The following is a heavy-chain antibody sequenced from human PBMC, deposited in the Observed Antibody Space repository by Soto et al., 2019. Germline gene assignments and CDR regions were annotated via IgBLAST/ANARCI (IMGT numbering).Heavy chain of an antibody. CDR1: GYTFTSYG. D-gene: IGHD2-2*01. CDR3: AREFPGYCSSTSCHPYNWFAS. V-gene: IGHV1-18*01. CDR2: ISAYNGNT. Sequence: ASVKVSCKASGYTFTSYGISWVRQAPGQGLEWMGWISAYNGNTNYAQKLQGRVTMTTDTSTSTAYMELRSLRSDDTAVYYCAREFPGYCSSTSCHPYNWFASWGQGTLVTVSS. J-gene: IGHJ5*01.